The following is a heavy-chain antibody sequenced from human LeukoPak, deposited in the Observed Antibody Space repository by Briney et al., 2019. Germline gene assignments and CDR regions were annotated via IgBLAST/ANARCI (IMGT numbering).Heavy chain of an antibody. CDR3: ARGGMVRGVITTFDY. CDR2: INHSRST. V-gene: IGHV4-34*01. D-gene: IGHD3-10*01. CDR1: GGSFSGYY. J-gene: IGHJ4*02. Sequence: SETLSLTCAVYGGSFSGYYWSWIRQPPGKGLEWIGEINHSRSTNYNPSLKSRVTISVDTSKNQFSLKLSSVTAADTAVYYCARGGMVRGVITTFDYWGQGTLVTVSS.